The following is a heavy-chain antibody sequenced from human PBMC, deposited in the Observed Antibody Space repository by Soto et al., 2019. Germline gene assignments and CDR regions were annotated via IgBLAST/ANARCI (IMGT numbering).Heavy chain of an antibody. Sequence: GGSLRLSCAASGFTFSSYGMHWVRQAPGKGLEWVAVISYDGSNKYYADSVKGRFTISRDNSKNTLYLQMNSLRAEDTAVYYCAKGSDEYSSSSGVDFWGQGTPVTFSS. D-gene: IGHD6-6*01. CDR2: ISYDGSNK. V-gene: IGHV3-30*18. CDR3: AKGSDEYSSSSGVDF. CDR1: GFTFSSYG. J-gene: IGHJ4*02.